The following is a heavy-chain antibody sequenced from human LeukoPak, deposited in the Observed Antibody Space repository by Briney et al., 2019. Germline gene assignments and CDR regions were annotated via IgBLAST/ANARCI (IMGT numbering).Heavy chain of an antibody. Sequence: PSESLSLTCTVSDGSMSSDFWTWIRQPPGKGLEWIGYIYYSGSTKLNPSLKSRVTISVDTSKNQFSLKLNSVTAADTALYYCARGLLGSGRFDPWGQGTLVTVSS. CDR2: IYYSGST. J-gene: IGHJ5*02. CDR3: ARGLLGSGRFDP. D-gene: IGHD6-19*01. V-gene: IGHV4-59*01. CDR1: DGSMSSDF.